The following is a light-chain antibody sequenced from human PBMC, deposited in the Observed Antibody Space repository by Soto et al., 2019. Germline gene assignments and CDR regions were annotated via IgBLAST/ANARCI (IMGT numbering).Light chain of an antibody. J-gene: IGKJ1*01. CDR2: AAS. V-gene: IGKV1-39*01. CDR3: QQSYSTPWT. CDR1: QSISSY. Sequence: QSPSSLSASVGDRVTITCRASQSISSYLNWYQQKPGKAPKLLIYAASSLQSGVPSRFSGSGSGTDFTLTISSLQPEDFATYYCQQSYSTPWTFGQGTKVDIK.